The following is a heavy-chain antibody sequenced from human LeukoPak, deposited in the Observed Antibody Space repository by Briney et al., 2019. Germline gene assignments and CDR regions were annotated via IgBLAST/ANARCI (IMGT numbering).Heavy chain of an antibody. Sequence: GGSLRLSCAASGFTFSSYGMHWVRQAPGKGLEWVAFIRYDGSNKYYADSVKGRFTISRDNSKNTLYLQMNSLRAEDTAVYYCARAVPTFYYGSGNYYLSYWGQGTLVTVSS. CDR1: GFTFSSYG. CDR2: IRYDGSNK. D-gene: IGHD3-10*01. V-gene: IGHV3-30*02. CDR3: ARAVPTFYYGSGNYYLSY. J-gene: IGHJ4*02.